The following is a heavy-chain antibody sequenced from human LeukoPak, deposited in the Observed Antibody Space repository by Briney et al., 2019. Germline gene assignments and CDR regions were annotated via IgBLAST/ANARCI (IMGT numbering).Heavy chain of an antibody. CDR1: GFTFSSYT. CDR2: INHSGST. V-gene: IGHV4-34*01. CDR3: ARDDRAVAGTPFDY. Sequence: PGRSLRLSCAASGFTFSSYTMHWIRQPPGKGLEWIGEINHSGSTNYNPSLKSRVTISVDTSKNQFSLKLSSVTAADTAVYYCARDDRAVAGTPFDYWGQGTLVTVSS. J-gene: IGHJ4*02. D-gene: IGHD6-19*01.